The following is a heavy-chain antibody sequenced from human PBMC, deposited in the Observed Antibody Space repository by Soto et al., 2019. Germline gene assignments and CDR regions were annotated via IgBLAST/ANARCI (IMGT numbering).Heavy chain of an antibody. J-gene: IGHJ6*03. CDR3: ARAIDPRDSNYTYYYYYYMDV. Sequence: SETLSLTCTVSGGSISSYYWSWIRQPPGKGLEWIGYIYYSGSTNYNPSLKSRVTISADTSKNQFSLKLSSVTAADTAVYYCARAIDPRDSNYTYYYYYYMDVWGKGTTVTVSS. CDR2: IYYSGST. CDR1: GGSISSYY. D-gene: IGHD4-4*01. V-gene: IGHV4-59*01.